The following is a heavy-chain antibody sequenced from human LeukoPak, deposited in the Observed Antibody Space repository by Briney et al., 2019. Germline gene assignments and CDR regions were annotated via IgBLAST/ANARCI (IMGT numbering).Heavy chain of an antibody. CDR1: GFTFSEFA. CDR2: IGGTGET. V-gene: IGHV3-23*01. D-gene: IGHD1-26*01. J-gene: IGHJ4*02. CDR3: AKGTSTVGATEFDY. Sequence: GGSLRLSCAASGFTFSEFAMSWVRQAPGKGLEWVAVIGGTGETYSTDSVKGRFTISRDNSKNTLYLQMNSLRAEDTAVYYCAKGTSTVGATEFDYWGQGTLVTVSS.